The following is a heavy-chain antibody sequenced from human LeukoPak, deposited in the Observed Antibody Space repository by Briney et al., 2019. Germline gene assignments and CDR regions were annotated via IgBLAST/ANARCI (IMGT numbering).Heavy chain of an antibody. D-gene: IGHD5-18*01. J-gene: IGHJ3*02. Sequence: GRSLRLSCAASGFTFSNAWMSWVRQAAGKGREWVGRIKRKTDGGTTDFAAPVKGRFTISRDDSKNTLYLQMNSLQTEDTAVYYCTTEGYTFGHHSFDIWGQGTMVTVSS. V-gene: IGHV3-15*01. CDR2: IKRKTDGGTT. CDR1: GFTFSNAW. CDR3: TTEGYTFGHHSFDI.